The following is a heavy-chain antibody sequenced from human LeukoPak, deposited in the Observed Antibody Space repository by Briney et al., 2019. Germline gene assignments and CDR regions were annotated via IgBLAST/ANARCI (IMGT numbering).Heavy chain of an antibody. V-gene: IGHV4-30-4*01. CDR2: IYYSGST. Sequence: PSETLSLTCTVSGGSISSGDYYWSWIRQPPGKGLEWIGYIYYSGSTNYNPSLTSRVIISVDKSKNQFSLKLSSVTAADTAVYYCARGVYGDYARGHWFDPWGQGTLVTVSS. CDR3: ARGVYGDYARGHWFDP. CDR1: GGSISSGDYY. J-gene: IGHJ5*02. D-gene: IGHD4-17*01.